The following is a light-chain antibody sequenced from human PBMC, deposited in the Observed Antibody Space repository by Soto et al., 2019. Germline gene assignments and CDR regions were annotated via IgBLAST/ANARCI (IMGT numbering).Light chain of an antibody. Sequence: DIVMTQSPLSLPVTPGEPASISCRSSQSLLHSNGYNYLDWYLQKPGQSPQLLIYTVSYRASGVPDRFSGSGSGTDFTLKISRVEAEDVGVYYCMQRIEFPLTLGGGTKVDIK. V-gene: IGKV2-40*01. CDR2: TVS. CDR3: MQRIEFPLT. CDR1: QSLLHSNGYNY. J-gene: IGKJ4*01.